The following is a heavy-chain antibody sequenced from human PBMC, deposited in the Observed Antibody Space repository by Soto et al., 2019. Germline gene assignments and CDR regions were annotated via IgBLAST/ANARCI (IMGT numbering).Heavy chain of an antibody. CDR1: GGTFSSYA. Sequence: SVKVSCKASGGTFSSYAIGWVRQAPGQGLEWMGGIIPIFGTANYAQKFQGRVTITADESTSTAYMELSSLRSEDTAVYYCASPRRPYYYGSGSPDYYGMDVWGQGTTVTVSS. CDR2: IIPIFGTA. CDR3: ASPRRPYYYGSGSPDYYGMDV. J-gene: IGHJ6*02. D-gene: IGHD3-10*01. V-gene: IGHV1-69*13.